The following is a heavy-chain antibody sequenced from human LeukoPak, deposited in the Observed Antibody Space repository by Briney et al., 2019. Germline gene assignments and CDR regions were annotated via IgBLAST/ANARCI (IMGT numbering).Heavy chain of an antibody. J-gene: IGHJ4*02. D-gene: IGHD6-13*01. V-gene: IGHV1-18*01. CDR1: GYTFTSYG. Sequence: ASVKVSCKASGYTFTSYGISWVRQAPGQGLEWMGWISAYNGNTNYAQKLQGRVTMTTDTSTSTAYMELRSLRPDDTAVYYCAREDREIAAAGADYWGQGTLVTVSS. CDR3: AREDREIAAAGADY. CDR2: ISAYNGNT.